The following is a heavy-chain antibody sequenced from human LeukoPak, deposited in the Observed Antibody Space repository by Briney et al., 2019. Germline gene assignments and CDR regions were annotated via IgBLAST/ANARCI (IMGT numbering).Heavy chain of an antibody. CDR3: ARGQKGPPRGGSDTNWFDP. D-gene: IGHD3-16*01. CDR1: GGSISSGGYY. Sequence: PSETLSLTCTVSGGSISSGGYYWSWIRQHPGKGLEWIGYIYYSGSTYYNPSLKSRVTISVDTSKNQFSLKLSSVTAADTAVYYCARGQKGPPRGGSDTNWFDPWGQGTLVTVSS. J-gene: IGHJ5*02. V-gene: IGHV4-31*03. CDR2: IYYSGST.